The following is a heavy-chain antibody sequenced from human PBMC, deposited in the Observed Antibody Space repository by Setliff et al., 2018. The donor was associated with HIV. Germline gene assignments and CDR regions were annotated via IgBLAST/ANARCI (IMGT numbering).Heavy chain of an antibody. J-gene: IGHJ1*01. CDR3: ARDHMSVGAWVGATSRGLFQH. D-gene: IGHD1-26*01. CDR1: GYTFTTYY. V-gene: IGHV1-46*01. CDR2: INPSSTST. Sequence: ASVKVSCKASGYTFTTYYIHWVRQAPGQGLEWMGIINPSSTSTNYAQRFQGRVTMTRDTSTSTVYMELSSLRSEGTAVYYCARDHMSVGAWVGATSRGLFQHWGQGTLV.